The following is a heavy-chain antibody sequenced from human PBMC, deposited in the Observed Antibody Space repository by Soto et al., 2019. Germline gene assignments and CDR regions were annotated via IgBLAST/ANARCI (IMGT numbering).Heavy chain of an antibody. D-gene: IGHD3-3*01. Sequence: SVKVSCKASGGTFSSYAISWVRQAPGQGLEWMGGIIPILGTANYAQKFQGRVTITADESTSTAYMELSSLRSEDTAVYYCASSPKGYYDFWSGHYYFDYWGQGTLVTVSS. CDR3: ASSPKGYYDFWSGHYYFDY. CDR1: GGTFSSYA. J-gene: IGHJ4*02. CDR2: IIPILGTA. V-gene: IGHV1-69*13.